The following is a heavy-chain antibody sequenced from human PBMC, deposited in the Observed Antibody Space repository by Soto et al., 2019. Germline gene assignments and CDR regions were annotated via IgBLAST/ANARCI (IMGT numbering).Heavy chain of an antibody. CDR3: ARGAHIVVVTAIEAGWYYFDY. CDR1: GGSISSGGYY. J-gene: IGHJ4*02. V-gene: IGHV4-31*03. CDR2: IYYSGST. Sequence: NPSETLSLTCTVSGGSISSGGYYWSWIRQHPGKGLEWIGYIYYSGSTYYNPSLKSRVTISVDTSKNQFSLKLSSVTAADTAVYYCARGAHIVVVTAIEAGWYYFDYWGQGTLVTVS. D-gene: IGHD2-21*02.